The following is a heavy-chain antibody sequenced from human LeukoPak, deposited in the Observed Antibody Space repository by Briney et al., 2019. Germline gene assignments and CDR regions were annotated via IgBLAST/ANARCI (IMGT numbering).Heavy chain of an antibody. J-gene: IGHJ3*02. D-gene: IGHD2-2*01. CDR1: GYTFTGYY. CDR3: ARVSDIVVVPAAIGAFDI. V-gene: IGHV1-2*02. Sequence: ASVKVSCKASGYTFTGYYMHWVRQAPGQGLEWMGWINPNSCGTNYAQKFPGRVTMTRDTSISTAYMELSRLRSDDTAVYYCARVSDIVVVPAAIGAFDIWGQGTMVTVSS. CDR2: INPNSCGT.